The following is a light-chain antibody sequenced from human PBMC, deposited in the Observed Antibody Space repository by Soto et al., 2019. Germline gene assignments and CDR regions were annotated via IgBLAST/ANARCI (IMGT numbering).Light chain of an antibody. Sequence: QSALTQPPSASGSPGQSVTISCTGTSSDVGGYSFVSWYQQHPGKAPKLMIYEVSKRPSGVPDRFSGSKSGNTASLTVSGFQAEDEADYYCSSYAGSNNYVFGTGTKVTVL. CDR2: EVS. J-gene: IGLJ1*01. V-gene: IGLV2-8*01. CDR1: SSDVGGYSF. CDR3: SSYAGSNNYV.